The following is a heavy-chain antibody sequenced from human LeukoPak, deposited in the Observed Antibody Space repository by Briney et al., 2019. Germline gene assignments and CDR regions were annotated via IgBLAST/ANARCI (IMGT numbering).Heavy chain of an antibody. Sequence: PSETLSLTCIVSGGSISSYYWNWIRQPPGRGLEWIGYIYYSGRTNYNPSLKSRVTISLDTSKKQFSLKLSSVTAADTAVYYCARSGELVDYWGQGTLVTVSS. V-gene: IGHV4-59*01. D-gene: IGHD3-10*01. J-gene: IGHJ4*02. CDR1: GGSISSYY. CDR3: ARSGELVDY. CDR2: IYYSGRT.